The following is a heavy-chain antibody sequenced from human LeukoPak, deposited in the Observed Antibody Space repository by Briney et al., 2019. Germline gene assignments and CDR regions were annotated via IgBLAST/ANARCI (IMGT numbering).Heavy chain of an antibody. V-gene: IGHV3-23*01. D-gene: IGHD1-1*01. Sequence: GGSLRLSCAVSGFTFSSYAMSWVRQAPGKGLEWVSAISSSGGSTYYADSVKGRFTISRDNSKNTLYLQMNSLRAEDTAVYHCAKKQQAGTGWNYMDVWGTGTTVTVSS. CDR2: ISSSGGST. J-gene: IGHJ6*03. CDR1: GFTFSSYA. CDR3: AKKQQAGTGWNYMDV.